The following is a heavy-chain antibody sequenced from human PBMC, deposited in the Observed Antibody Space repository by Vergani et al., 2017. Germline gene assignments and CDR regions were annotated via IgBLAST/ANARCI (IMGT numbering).Heavy chain of an antibody. CDR1: GFSFSGYG. Sequence: QVQLVESGGGVVQPGGSLRLSCATSGFSFSGYGMHWVRQAPGKGLEWVAVIHYDGRKHFYAESVKGRFTLSRDNSRKTVGVEMTRLQTEDTEVYYCAKDRVPYGSGSYIFASWGQGTLFTVSS. D-gene: IGHD3-10*01. CDR2: IHYDGRKH. J-gene: IGHJ1*01. V-gene: IGHV3-30*02. CDR3: AKDRVPYGSGSYIFAS.